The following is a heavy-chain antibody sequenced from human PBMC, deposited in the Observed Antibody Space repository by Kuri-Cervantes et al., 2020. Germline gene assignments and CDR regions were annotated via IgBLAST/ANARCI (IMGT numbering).Heavy chain of an antibody. CDR1: GFTFSSYA. Sequence: GGSLRLSCAASGFTFSSYAMHWVRQAPGKGLEYVSAISSNGGSTYYADSVKGRFTISRDNSKNTLYLQMNSLRTEDTAVYYCARVKDSSGYYYKNVFDIWGQGTMVTVSS. CDR3: ARVKDSSGYYYKNVFDI. V-gene: IGHV3-64*02. D-gene: IGHD3-22*01. J-gene: IGHJ3*02. CDR2: ISSNGGST.